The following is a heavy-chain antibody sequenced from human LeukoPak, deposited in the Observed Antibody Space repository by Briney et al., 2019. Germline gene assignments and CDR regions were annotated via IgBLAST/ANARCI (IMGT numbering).Heavy chain of an antibody. Sequence: ASVKVSCKASGYILTAYYMHWVRQAPGQGLEWMGIINPSGGSTSYAQKFQGRVTMTRDMSTSTVYMELSSLRSEDTAVYYCAREDGEANWFDPWGQGTLVTVSS. CDR1: GYILTAYY. V-gene: IGHV1-46*01. J-gene: IGHJ5*02. CDR3: AREDGEANWFDP. CDR2: INPSGGST. D-gene: IGHD3-10*01.